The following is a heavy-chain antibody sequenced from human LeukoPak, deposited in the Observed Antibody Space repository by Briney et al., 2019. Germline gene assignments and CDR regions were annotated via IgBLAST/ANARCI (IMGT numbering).Heavy chain of an antibody. CDR2: IDPSDSYT. D-gene: IGHD6-19*01. J-gene: IGHJ3*02. V-gene: IGHV5-10-1*01. CDR3: ASLLDSSGWANDAFDI. Sequence: GESLGISCKGSGYSFTSYWISWVRQMPGKGLEWMGRIDPSDSYTNYSPSFQGHVTISADKSISTAYLQWSSLKASDTAMYYCASLLDSSGWANDAFDIWGQGTMVTVSS. CDR1: GYSFTSYW.